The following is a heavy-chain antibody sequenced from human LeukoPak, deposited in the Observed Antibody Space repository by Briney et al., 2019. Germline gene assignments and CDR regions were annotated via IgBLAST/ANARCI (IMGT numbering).Heavy chain of an antibody. V-gene: IGHV4-4*07. CDR2: IYSSGST. J-gene: IGHJ4*02. CDR1: GGSISNNY. CDR3: ARGGGRPMYYYDSSGYYYFDY. Sequence: SETLSLTCTVSGGSISNNYWSWIRQPAGKGLEWIGRIYSSGSTTYNPSLKSRVTISVDTSKNQFSLKLSSVTAADTAVYYYARGGGRPMYYYDSSGYYYFDYWGQGTLVTVSS. D-gene: IGHD3-22*01.